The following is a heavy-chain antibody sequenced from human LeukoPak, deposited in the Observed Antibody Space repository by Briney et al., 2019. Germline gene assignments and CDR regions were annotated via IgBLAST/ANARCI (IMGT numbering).Heavy chain of an antibody. V-gene: IGHV3-21*01. CDR3: AGLDVWFGESQYYFDY. Sequence: GGSLRLSCAASGFTFSSYSMNWVRQAPGKGLEWVSSISSSSSYIYYADSVKGRFTISRDNAKNSLYLQMNSLRAEDTAVYYCAGLDVWFGESQYYFDYWGQGTLVTVSS. CDR1: GFTFSSYS. J-gene: IGHJ4*02. D-gene: IGHD3-10*01. CDR2: ISSSSSYI.